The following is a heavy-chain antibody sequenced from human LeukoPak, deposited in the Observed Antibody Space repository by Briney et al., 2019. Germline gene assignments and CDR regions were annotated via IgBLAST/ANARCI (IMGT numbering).Heavy chain of an antibody. V-gene: IGHV3-20*04. CDR1: GFTFDDYG. CDR3: ARDGASAYDSSGYYYSL. J-gene: IGHJ4*02. CDR2: INWNGGST. D-gene: IGHD3-22*01. Sequence: GGSLRLSCAASGFTFDDYGMSWVRQAPGKGLEWVSGINWNGGSTGCADSVKGRFTISRDNAKNSLYLQMNSLRAEDTALYYCARDGASAYDSSGYYYSLWGQGTLVTVSS.